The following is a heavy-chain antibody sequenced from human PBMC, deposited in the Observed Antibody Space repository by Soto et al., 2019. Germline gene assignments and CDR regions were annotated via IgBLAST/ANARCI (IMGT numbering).Heavy chain of an antibody. CDR3: ASSPNKDGRPDY. V-gene: IGHV3-7*03. J-gene: IGHJ4*02. D-gene: IGHD2-15*01. CDR1: GFTFSSYW. CDR2: IKYDGSEK. Sequence: GSLRLSCAASGFTFSSYWMSWVRQAPGRGLEWMANIKYDGSEKYYVDSVKGRLTISRDNAKNSLYLQMNSLRAEDTAMYYCASSPNKDGRPDYWGQGTLVTVSS.